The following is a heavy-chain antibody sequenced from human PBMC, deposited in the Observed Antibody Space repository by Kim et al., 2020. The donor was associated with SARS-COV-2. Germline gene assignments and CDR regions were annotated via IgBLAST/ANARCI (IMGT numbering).Heavy chain of an antibody. Sequence: ASVKVSCKASGYTFTSYYMHWVRQAPGQGLELMGIINPNGGNTNYAQKFQGRVTMTRDTSTSTFYMELSSLRSEDTAVYYCASGYSSTWYSPFDFWGQGTLVTVSS. CDR3: ASGYSSTWYSPFDF. V-gene: IGHV1-46*01. CDR1: GYTFTSYY. D-gene: IGHD6-13*01. J-gene: IGHJ4*02. CDR2: INPNGGNT.